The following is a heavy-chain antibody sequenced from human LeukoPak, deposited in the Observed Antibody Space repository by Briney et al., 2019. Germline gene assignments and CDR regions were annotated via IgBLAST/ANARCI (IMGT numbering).Heavy chain of an antibody. Sequence: GGSLRLSCAASGFTFSSYAMSWVRQAPGKGLEWVSAISGSGGSTYYADSVKGRFTISRDNSKNTLYLQMNSLRAEDTAVYYCAKGRDPLDYGGNWVYGYWGQGTLVTVSS. CDR1: GFTFSSYA. J-gene: IGHJ4*02. D-gene: IGHD4-17*01. CDR3: AKGRDPLDYGGNWVYGY. V-gene: IGHV3-23*01. CDR2: ISGSGGST.